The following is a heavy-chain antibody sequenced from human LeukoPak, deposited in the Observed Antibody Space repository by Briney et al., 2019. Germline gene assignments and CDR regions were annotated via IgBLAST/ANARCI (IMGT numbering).Heavy chain of an antibody. CDR2: INPNGGGT. J-gene: IGHJ4*02. D-gene: IGHD3-10*01. Sequence: ASVKVSCKASGYTFTGYYMHWVRQVPGQGLEWMGWINPNGGGTNYAQKFQGRVTMTTDTSISTAYMELGGLRYDDTAVYYCARVSSSGDYYDNWGQGTLVTVSS. V-gene: IGHV1-2*02. CDR3: ARVSSSGDYYDN. CDR1: GYTFTGYY.